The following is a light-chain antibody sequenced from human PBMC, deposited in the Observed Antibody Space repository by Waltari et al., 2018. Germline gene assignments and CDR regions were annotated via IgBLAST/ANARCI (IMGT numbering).Light chain of an antibody. J-gene: IGLJ3*02. CDR2: DVT. CDR1: SSDIGGYNY. CDR3: SSYTSSNTWV. V-gene: IGLV2-14*01. Sequence: QSALTQPASVSGSPGQSITIPCIGTSSDIGGYNYVSWYQQHPGKAPKVMIYDVTKRPSGVSNRFSGSKSGSTASLTISGLQAEDEADYYCSSYTSSNTWVFGGGTKLTVL.